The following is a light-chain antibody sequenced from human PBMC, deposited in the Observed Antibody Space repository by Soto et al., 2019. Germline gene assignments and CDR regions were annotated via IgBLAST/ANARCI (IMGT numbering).Light chain of an antibody. J-gene: IGKJ1*01. CDR2: KAS. V-gene: IGKV1-5*03. CDR1: QSISSW. CDR3: QQYNNYPRT. Sequence: DIQMTQSPSTLSASVGDRVTITCRASQSISSWLAWYQQKPGRAPMLLIYKASRLESGVPSRFSGSGSGTEFTLPIRSLQPDDFATYYCQQYNNYPRTFGQGTKVEIK.